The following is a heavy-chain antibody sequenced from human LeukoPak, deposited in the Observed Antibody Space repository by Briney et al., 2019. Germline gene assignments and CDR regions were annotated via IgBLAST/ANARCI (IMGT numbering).Heavy chain of an antibody. CDR2: ISSSGSTI. D-gene: IGHD6-13*01. CDR1: GFTFSSYE. CDR3: AREGPSSSSCFDY. J-gene: IGHJ4*02. V-gene: IGHV3-48*03. Sequence: GGSLRLSCAASGFTFSSYEMNWVRQAPGKGLEWVSYISSSGSTIYYADSVKGRFTISRGNAKNSLYLQMNSLRAEDTAVYYCAREGPSSSSCFDYWGQGTLVTVSS.